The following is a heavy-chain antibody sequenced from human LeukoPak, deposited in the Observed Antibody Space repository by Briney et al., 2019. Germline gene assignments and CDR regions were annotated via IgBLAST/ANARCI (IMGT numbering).Heavy chain of an antibody. V-gene: IGHV3-9*01. D-gene: IGHD3-10*01. CDR1: GFTFDDYA. CDR3: AKDRGAGTYYTGTWFDS. Sequence: GGSLRLSCAASGFTFDDYAMQWVRQTPGKGLEWVSGISRNSGRIGYADSVKGRFTISRDNAKNSLYLQMHSLRPEDTALYYRAKDRGAGTYYTGTWFDSWGQGTLVIVSS. J-gene: IGHJ5*01. CDR2: ISRNSGRI.